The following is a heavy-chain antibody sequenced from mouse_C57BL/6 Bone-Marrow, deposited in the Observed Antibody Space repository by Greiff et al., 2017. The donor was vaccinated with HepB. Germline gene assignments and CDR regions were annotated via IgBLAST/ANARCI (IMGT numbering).Heavy chain of an antibody. Sequence: VQLQQPGAELVMPGASVKLSCKASGYTFTSYWMHWVKQRPGQGLEWIGEIDPSDGYTNYNQKFKGKSTLTVDKSSSTAYMQLSSLTSEDSAVYYCARGASSYGYFDVWGTGTTVTVSS. J-gene: IGHJ1*03. CDR2: IDPSDGYT. CDR1: GYTFTSYW. D-gene: IGHD1-1*01. CDR3: ARGASSYGYFDV. V-gene: IGHV1-69*01.